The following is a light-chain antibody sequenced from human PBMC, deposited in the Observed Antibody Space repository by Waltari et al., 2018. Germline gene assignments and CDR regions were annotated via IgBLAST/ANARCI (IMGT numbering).Light chain of an antibody. CDR3: QQYCSSPRT. J-gene: IGKJ1*01. CDR1: QSVSSSY. V-gene: IGKV3-20*01. Sequence: EIVLTQSPGTLSLSPGERATLSCRASQSVSSSYLAWYQQKPGQAPRLLIYCASSRATGIQDRFSGSGCGTYFTLTIIRLEPEDFAVYYCQQYCSSPRTFGQGTKVEIK. CDR2: CAS.